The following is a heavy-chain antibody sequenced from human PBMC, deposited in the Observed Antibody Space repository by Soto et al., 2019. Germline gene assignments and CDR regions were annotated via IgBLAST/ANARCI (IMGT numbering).Heavy chain of an antibody. V-gene: IGHV3-11*05. J-gene: IGHJ3*02. CDR1: GFTFSNYA. Sequence: GGSLRLSCAASGFTFSNYAMSWVRQAPGKGLEWVSYISSSGTYTNYADSMKGRFTISRDNAKNSLYLQMNSLRGEDTAVYYCVRGHYCDTTGYFDQDNFDIWGQGTMVTVS. CDR3: VRGHYCDTTGYFDQDNFDI. D-gene: IGHD3-22*01. CDR2: ISSSGTYT.